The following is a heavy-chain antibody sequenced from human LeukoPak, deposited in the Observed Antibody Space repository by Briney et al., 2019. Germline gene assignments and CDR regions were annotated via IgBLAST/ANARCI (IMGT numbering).Heavy chain of an antibody. Sequence: GGSLRLSCAASGFTFSDYWMHWVRQAPGKGLMWVSRTNKEGTGTTYADSVRGRFTISRDNAKNTLLLQVNSLRAEDTGVYYCAREMGSSSYVLDVWDQGTMVTVSS. CDR2: TNKEGTGT. D-gene: IGHD2-2*01. CDR1: GFTFSDYW. J-gene: IGHJ3*01. V-gene: IGHV3-74*01. CDR3: AREMGSSSYVLDV.